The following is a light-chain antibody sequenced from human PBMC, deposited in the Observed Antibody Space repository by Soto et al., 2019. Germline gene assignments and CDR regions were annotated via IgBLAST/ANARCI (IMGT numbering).Light chain of an antibody. CDR3: HHRSNWPLT. CDR2: DAS. CDR1: RSVSTY. J-gene: IGKJ4*01. Sequence: EIVLTQSPATLSLSPGEGATLSCRASRSVSTYLAWYQQKPGQAPRLLIYDASNRATGIPARFSGSGSGTDFTLTISSLEPEDFAVYYCHHRSNWPLTCGGGTKVEIK. V-gene: IGKV3-11*01.